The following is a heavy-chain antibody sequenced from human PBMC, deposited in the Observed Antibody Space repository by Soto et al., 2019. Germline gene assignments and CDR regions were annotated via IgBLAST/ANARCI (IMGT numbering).Heavy chain of an antibody. CDR2: IIPIFGTA. CDR1: GGTFSSYA. J-gene: IGHJ6*02. CDR3: CYVEMATPFYYYGMDV. Sequence: SVKVSCKAFGGTFSSYAISWVRQAPGQGLEWMGGIIPIFGTANYAQKFQGRVTITADKSTSTAYMELSSLRSEDTAVYYCCYVEMATPFYYYGMDVWGQGTTVTVSS. D-gene: IGHD5-12*01. V-gene: IGHV1-69*06.